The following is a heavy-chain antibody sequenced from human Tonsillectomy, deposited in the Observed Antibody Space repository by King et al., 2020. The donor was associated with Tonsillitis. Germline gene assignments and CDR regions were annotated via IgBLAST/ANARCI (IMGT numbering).Heavy chain of an antibody. CDR1: VGSLSGSY. D-gene: IGHD3-10*01. Sequence: MQLQESGPGVVKPSETRSITCTVSVGSLSGSYWSWIRQSPGKGLEWIGYIFSSGSTQHNRSIKSRVTLSVDTSKNQFSLTLRSVTAADTAVYYCVRDFGSGTYYNRPLYYGGLGTLAT. V-gene: IGHV4-59*01. J-gene: IGHJ4*02. CDR3: VRDFGSGTYYNRPLYY. CDR2: IFSSGST.